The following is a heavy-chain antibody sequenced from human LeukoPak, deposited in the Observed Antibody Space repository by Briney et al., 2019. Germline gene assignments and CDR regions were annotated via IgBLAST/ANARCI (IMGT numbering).Heavy chain of an antibody. CDR3: ARLPRANWNDGYYYYGMDV. CDR1: GYSFTSYW. Sequence: GESLKISCKGSGYSFTSYWIGWVRQMPGKGLEWMGIIYPGDSDTRYSPSFQGQVTISADKSISTAYLQWSSLKASDTAMYYCARLPRANWNDGYYYYGMDVWGQGTTVTVSS. J-gene: IGHJ6*02. CDR2: IYPGDSDT. D-gene: IGHD1-1*01. V-gene: IGHV5-51*01.